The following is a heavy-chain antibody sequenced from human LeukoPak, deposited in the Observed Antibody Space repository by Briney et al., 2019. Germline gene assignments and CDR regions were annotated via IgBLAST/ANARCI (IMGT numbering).Heavy chain of an antibody. CDR3: ASTHRDHMDDGFDY. CDR1: GYTFTSCG. Sequence: SVKVSCKASGYTFTSCGISWVRQAPGQGLEWMGGIIPIFGTANYAQKFQGRVTITADESTSTAYMELSSLRSEDTAVYYCASTHRDHMDDGFDYWGQGTLVTVSS. V-gene: IGHV1-69*13. D-gene: IGHD2-21*01. J-gene: IGHJ4*02. CDR2: IIPIFGTA.